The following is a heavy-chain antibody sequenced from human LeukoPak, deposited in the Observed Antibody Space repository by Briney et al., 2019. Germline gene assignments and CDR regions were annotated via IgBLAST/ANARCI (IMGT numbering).Heavy chain of an antibody. V-gene: IGHV1-69*04. J-gene: IGHJ6*02. CDR2: IIPILGIA. D-gene: IGHD1-20*01. CDR3: ARPNWNDVHYGMDV. Sequence: ASVKVSCKASGGTFSSYAISWVRQAPGQGLEWMGRIIPILGIANYAQKFQGRVTITADKSTSTAYMELSSLRSEDTAVYHCARPNWNDVHYGMDVWGQGTTVTVSS. CDR1: GGTFSSYA.